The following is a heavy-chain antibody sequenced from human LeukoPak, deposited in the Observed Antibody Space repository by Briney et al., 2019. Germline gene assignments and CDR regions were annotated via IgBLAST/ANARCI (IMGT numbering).Heavy chain of an antibody. Sequence: GGSLRLSCAASGFTFSSYEMNWVRQAPGKGLEWVSYISSSGSTIYYADSVKGRFTISRDNAKNSLYLQMNSLRAEDTAVYYCARGGHYYDSRRDYYYYYYMDVWGKGTTVTVSS. CDR1: GFTFSSYE. D-gene: IGHD3-22*01. V-gene: IGHV3-48*03. CDR3: ARGGHYYDSRRDYYYYYYMDV. CDR2: ISSSGSTI. J-gene: IGHJ6*03.